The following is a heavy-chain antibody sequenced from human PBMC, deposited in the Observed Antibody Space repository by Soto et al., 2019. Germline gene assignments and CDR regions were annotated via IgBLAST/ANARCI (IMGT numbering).Heavy chain of an antibody. CDR1: GYSFTSYW. J-gene: IGHJ5*02. CDR3: ARQPRYNWNDDVYGFDP. V-gene: IGHV5-10-1*01. Sequence: PGESLKISCKGSGYSFTSYWISWVRQMPGKGLEWMGRIDPSDSYTNYSPSFQGHVTISADKSISTAYLQWSSLKASDTALYYCARQPRYNWNDDVYGFDPWGQGTLVTVSS. D-gene: IGHD1-1*01. CDR2: IDPSDSYT.